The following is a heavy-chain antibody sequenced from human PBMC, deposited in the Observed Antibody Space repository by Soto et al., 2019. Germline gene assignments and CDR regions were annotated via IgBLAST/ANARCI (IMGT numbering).Heavy chain of an antibody. V-gene: IGHV3-33*01. CDR1: GFTFSSYG. Sequence: WGSLRLSCAASGFTFSSYGMHWVRQAPGKWLGWVAVIWYDGSNKYYADSVKGRFTISRDNSKNTLYLQVNSLRGEDTAVYYCARQLPLGWFDPWGQGTLVTVSS. J-gene: IGHJ5*02. CDR3: ARQLPLGWFDP. CDR2: IWYDGSNK. D-gene: IGHD3-16*01.